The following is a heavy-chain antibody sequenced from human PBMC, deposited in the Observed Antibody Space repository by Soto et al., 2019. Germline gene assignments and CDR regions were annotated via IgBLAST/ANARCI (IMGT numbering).Heavy chain of an antibody. CDR1: GFTFSDYY. J-gene: IGHJ3*01. D-gene: IGHD3-10*02. Sequence: QVQLVESGGGLVKPGGSLRLSCAASGFTFSDYYMSWLRQTPRKGLEMVSYISVTGTTVDYADSVKGRFTISRYNAKNSLYLQMSSLRAEDTAVYYCFNICFWGQGTMVTVSS. CDR3: FNICF. V-gene: IGHV3-11*01. CDR2: ISVTGTTV.